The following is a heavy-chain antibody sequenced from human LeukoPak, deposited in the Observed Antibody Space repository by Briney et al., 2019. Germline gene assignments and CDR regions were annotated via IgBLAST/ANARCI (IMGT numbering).Heavy chain of an antibody. Sequence: SETLSLTCTVSGGSISSGDYYWSWIRQPPGKGLEWIGYTYYSGSTYYNPSLKSRVTISVDTSKNQFSLKLSSVTAADTAVYYCARGSCVTGVDPWGQGTLVTVSS. CDR2: TYYSGST. J-gene: IGHJ5*02. V-gene: IGHV4-30-4*01. CDR3: ARGSCVTGVDP. CDR1: GGSISSGDYY. D-gene: IGHD2-15*01.